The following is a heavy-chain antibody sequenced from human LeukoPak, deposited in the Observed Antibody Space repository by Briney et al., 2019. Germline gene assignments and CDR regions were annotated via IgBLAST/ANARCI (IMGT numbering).Heavy chain of an antibody. CDR1: GYSFTTHW. D-gene: IGHD3-3*02. Sequence: RGESLKISCKGSGYSFTTHWIAWVRQMPGKGLEWMGIIYPGDSDTTYSPSFQGQVSISVDKSISTAYLQWSSLKASDTATYYCARQVTQNLASHRVWFDPWGQGTLVIVSS. CDR2: IYPGDSDT. V-gene: IGHV5-51*01. J-gene: IGHJ5*02. CDR3: ARQVTQNLASHRVWFDP.